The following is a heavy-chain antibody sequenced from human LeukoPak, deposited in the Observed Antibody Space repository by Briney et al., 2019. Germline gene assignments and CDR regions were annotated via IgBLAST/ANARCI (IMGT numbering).Heavy chain of an antibody. CDR3: ARGRSTGYPYYFEY. J-gene: IGHJ4*02. CDR2: MNPNSGST. D-gene: IGHD5-12*01. CDR1: VYTFTIYD. V-gene: IGHV1-8*03. Sequence: ASVTVSFTSSVYTFTIYDINWVRQATGQGLEWMGWMNPNSGSTGYAQKVQGRVSITRNTAISTAYMELSGLRSEDTAVYYCARGRSTGYPYYFEYWGQGTLVTVSS.